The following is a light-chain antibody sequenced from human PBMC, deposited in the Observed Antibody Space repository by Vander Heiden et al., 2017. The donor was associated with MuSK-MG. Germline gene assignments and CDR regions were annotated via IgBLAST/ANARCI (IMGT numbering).Light chain of an antibody. CDR2: DAS. V-gene: IGKV1-33*01. J-gene: IGKJ4*01. CDR3: QQYDTLPLT. Sequence: DIQMTQSPSSLSASVGDRVTITCQASQDISNYLNWYQQKPVKAPKLLIYDASNLETGVPSRFSGSGSGTDFTLTIRSLHPEDIATYYCQQYDTLPLTFGGGTKVELK. CDR1: QDISNY.